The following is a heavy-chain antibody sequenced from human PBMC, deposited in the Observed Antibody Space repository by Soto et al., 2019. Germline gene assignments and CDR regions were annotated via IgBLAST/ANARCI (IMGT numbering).Heavy chain of an antibody. CDR1: GLTFRSYW. J-gene: IGHJ4*01. Sequence: EVQLVESGGGLVQPGGSLRLSCAASGLTFRSYWMHWVRQAPGKGLVWVSRIYSDVTTSYADAVKGRFTISRDNAKNTLYLQINSLTAEATAMYYCATYSDNLWGFDYWGHGTLVTVSS. CDR3: ATYSDNLWGFDY. D-gene: IGHD3-16*01. CDR2: IYSDVTT. V-gene: IGHV3-74*01.